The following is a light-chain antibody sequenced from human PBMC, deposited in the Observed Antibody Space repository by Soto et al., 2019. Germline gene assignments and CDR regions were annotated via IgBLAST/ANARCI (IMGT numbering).Light chain of an antibody. CDR2: DVS. J-gene: IGLJ2*01. Sequence: QSALTQPASVSGSPVQSITISCTGTSSDVGGYNYVSWYQQHPGKAPKLMIYDVSNRPSGVSNRFSGSKSGNTASLTISGRQAEDEADYYCSSYTSSSTLVFGGGTKVTVL. V-gene: IGLV2-14*01. CDR3: SSYTSSSTLV. CDR1: SSDVGGYNY.